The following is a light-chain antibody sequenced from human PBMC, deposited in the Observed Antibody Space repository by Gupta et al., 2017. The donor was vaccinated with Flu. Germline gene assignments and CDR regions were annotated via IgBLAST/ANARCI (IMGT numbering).Light chain of an antibody. Sequence: IVLTPSPATLSVSPGARVTLSCRASQSVNSDLAWYQQKPGQAPRLLIYGASTRATGIPARFSGSGSGTQFTLTISSLQSEDFAVYYCQQYNNWPLTFGQGTKVEI. J-gene: IGKJ1*01. CDR2: GAS. V-gene: IGKV3-15*01. CDR3: QQYNNWPLT. CDR1: QSVNSD.